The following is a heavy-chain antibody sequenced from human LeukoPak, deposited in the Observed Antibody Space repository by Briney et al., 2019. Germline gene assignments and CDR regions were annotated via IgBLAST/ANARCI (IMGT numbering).Heavy chain of an antibody. D-gene: IGHD3-22*01. Sequence: SETLSLTCAVYGGSFSGYYWSWIRQPPGKGLEWIGEINHSGSTNYNPSLKSRVTISVDTSKNQFSLKLSSVTAADTAVYYCARGRYYYDSSGYRGNFDYWGQGTLVTVSS. CDR3: ARGRYYYDSSGYRGNFDY. CDR2: INHSGST. V-gene: IGHV4-34*01. J-gene: IGHJ4*02. CDR1: GGSFSGYY.